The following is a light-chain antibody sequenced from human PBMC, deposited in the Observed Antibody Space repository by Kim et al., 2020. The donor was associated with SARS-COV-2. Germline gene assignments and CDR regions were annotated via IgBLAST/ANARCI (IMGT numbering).Light chain of an antibody. CDR3: QQYKSYT. CDR1: QSISSW. V-gene: IGKV1-5*01. CDR2: DAS. Sequence: DIRMTQSPSTLSASIGDRVTITCRASQSISSWLAWYQQKPGKAPKLLIYDASSLESGVPSRFSGSGSGTEFTLTISSLQPDDFATYHCQQYKSYTFGQGTKLEI. J-gene: IGKJ2*01.